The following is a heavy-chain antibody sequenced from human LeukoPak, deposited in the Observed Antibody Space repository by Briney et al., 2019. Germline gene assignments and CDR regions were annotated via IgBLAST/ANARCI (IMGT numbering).Heavy chain of an antibody. J-gene: IGHJ4*02. CDR2: ISPNSGGT. CDR3: AREYYDSSGYYSYYFDY. V-gene: IGHV1-2*02. Sequence: GASVKVCCKASGYTFTGYYMHWVRQAPGQGLEWMGWISPNSGGTNYAQNFQGRVTMTRDTSISTAYMELSRLRSDDTAVYYCAREYYDSSGYYSYYFDYWGQGTLVTVSS. CDR1: GYTFTGYY. D-gene: IGHD3-22*01.